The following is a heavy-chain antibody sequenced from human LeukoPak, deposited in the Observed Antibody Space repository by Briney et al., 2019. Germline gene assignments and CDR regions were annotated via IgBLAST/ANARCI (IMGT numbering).Heavy chain of an antibody. V-gene: IGHV3-7*01. Sequence: PGGSLRLSCAASGFTFSSYWMSWVRKAPGKGLEWVANIKQDGSEKYYVDSVKGRFTISRDNAKNSLYLQMNSLRAEDTAVYYCARGWAQLLFYGNWFDPWGQGTLVTVSS. CDR3: ARGWAQLLFYGNWFDP. D-gene: IGHD2-2*01. CDR2: IKQDGSEK. CDR1: GFTFSSYW. J-gene: IGHJ5*02.